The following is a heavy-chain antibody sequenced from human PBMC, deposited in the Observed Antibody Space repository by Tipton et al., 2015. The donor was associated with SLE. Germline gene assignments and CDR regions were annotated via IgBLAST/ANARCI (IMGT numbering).Heavy chain of an antibody. CDR1: GGSISSSSYY. CDR3: ARHGWQQLDRDGFDF. V-gene: IGHV4-39*01. CDR2: IYYSGST. D-gene: IGHD6-13*01. J-gene: IGHJ4*02. Sequence: TLSLTCTVSGGSISSSSYYWGWIRQPPGKGLEWIGSIYYSGSTYYTPSLKSRFSISVDTSKNLFSLRLNYVTAADTAVFYCARHGWQQLDRDGFDFWGQGTLVTVSS.